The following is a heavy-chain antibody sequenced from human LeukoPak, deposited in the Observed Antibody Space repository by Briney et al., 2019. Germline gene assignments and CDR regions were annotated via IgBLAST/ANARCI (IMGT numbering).Heavy chain of an antibody. CDR2: IWYDGSKK. CDR1: GFTFSNYG. V-gene: IGHV3-30*02. D-gene: IGHD3-10*01. CDR3: AKVGLVRGVRVDYFDY. Sequence: GGSLRLSCAASGFTFSNYGMHWARQAPGQGLEWVAIIWYDGSKKYYVDSVKGRFAISRDNSKNTLYLQMNSLRAEDTAVYYCAKVGLVRGVRVDYFDYWGQGTLVTVSS. J-gene: IGHJ4*02.